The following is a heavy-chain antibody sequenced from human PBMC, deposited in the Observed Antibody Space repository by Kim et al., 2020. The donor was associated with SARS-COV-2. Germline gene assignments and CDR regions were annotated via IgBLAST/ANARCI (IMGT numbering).Heavy chain of an antibody. CDR2: ISERGGGT. Sequence: GGSLRLSCAASGFSFSSYSMNWVRQAPGQGLEWLSYISERGGGTDYADSVEGRFTISRDNAKKSVYLQMTSLRAEDTAVYYCARGSVCAFDVWGQWT. D-gene: IGHD2-8*01. J-gene: IGHJ3*01. V-gene: IGHV3-48*04. CDR3: ARGSVCAFDV. CDR1: GFSFSSYS.